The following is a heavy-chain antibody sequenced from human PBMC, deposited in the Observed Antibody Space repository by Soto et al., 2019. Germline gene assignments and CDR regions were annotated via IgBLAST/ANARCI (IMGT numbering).Heavy chain of an antibody. D-gene: IGHD3-9*01. CDR2: IRGSGGST. CDR1: GFTFSSYA. J-gene: IGHJ4*02. V-gene: IGHV3-23*01. CDR3: AKDHSVGYDILTGYYSPYYFDY. Sequence: GGSLRLSCAASGFTFSSYAMSWVRQAQGKGREWVSAIRGSGGSTYYADSVKGRFTISRDNSKNTLYLQMKSLRAEDTAVYYCAKDHSVGYDILTGYYSPYYFDYWGQGTLVTVSS.